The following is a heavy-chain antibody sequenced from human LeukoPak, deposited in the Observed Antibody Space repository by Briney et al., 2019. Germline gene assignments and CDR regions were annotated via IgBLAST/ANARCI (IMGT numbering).Heavy chain of an antibody. J-gene: IGHJ4*02. D-gene: IGHD3-22*01. V-gene: IGHV3-66*01. CDR1: GFTVSSSY. CDR2: IYSGGGT. CDR3: ARNYYDSSAYYYFDY. Sequence: GGSLRLSCAASGFTVSSSYMNWVRQAPGKGLEWVSLIYSGGGTYYADSLKGRFTISRDNSKNTLYLQMNSLRAEDTAVYYCARNYYDSSAYYYFDYWGQGTLVTVSS.